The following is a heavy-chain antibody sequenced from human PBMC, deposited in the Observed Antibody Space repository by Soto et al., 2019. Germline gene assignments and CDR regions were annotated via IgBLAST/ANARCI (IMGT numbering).Heavy chain of an antibody. J-gene: IGHJ4*02. V-gene: IGHV3-74*01. Sequence: EVQLVESGGGLVQPGGSLRLSCAAAGFTRSSYWMHWVRQAPGKGLVWVARIHFDGIITDYADSVKDRFTVCRDGAKNTLYLQTNSLRAEDTAVYYCAPFLLVPAGHYWGQGTLFTVSS. CDR3: APFLLVPAGHY. CDR1: GFTRSSYW. CDR2: IHFDGIIT. D-gene: IGHD2-21*02.